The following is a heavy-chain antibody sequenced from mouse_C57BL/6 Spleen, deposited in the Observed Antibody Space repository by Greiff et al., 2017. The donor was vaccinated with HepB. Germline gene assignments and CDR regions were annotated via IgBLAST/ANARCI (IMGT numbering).Heavy chain of an antibody. CDR3: ARRRYDYPHWYFDV. CDR1: GYTFTGYW. J-gene: IGHJ1*03. Sequence: QVQLKQSGAELMKPGASVKLSCKATGYTFTGYWIEWVKQRPGHGLEWIGEILPGSGSTNYNEKFKGKATFTANTSSNTAYMQLSSLTTEDSAIYYCARRRYDYPHWYFDVWGTGTTVTVSS. V-gene: IGHV1-9*01. CDR2: ILPGSGST. D-gene: IGHD2-4*01.